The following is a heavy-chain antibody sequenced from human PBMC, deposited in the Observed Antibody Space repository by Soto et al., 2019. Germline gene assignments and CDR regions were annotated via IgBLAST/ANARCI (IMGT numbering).Heavy chain of an antibody. Sequence: QVQLVQSGAEVKKPGSSVKVSCKASGGTFSSYTISWVRQSPGQGLEWMGRIIPILGIANYAQKFQGRVTITADKSTSTAYMELSSLRSEDTAVYYCAREGSSSSNDYWGQGTLVTVSS. D-gene: IGHD6-13*01. J-gene: IGHJ4*02. CDR3: AREGSSSSNDY. CDR2: IIPILGIA. V-gene: IGHV1-69*08. CDR1: GGTFSSYT.